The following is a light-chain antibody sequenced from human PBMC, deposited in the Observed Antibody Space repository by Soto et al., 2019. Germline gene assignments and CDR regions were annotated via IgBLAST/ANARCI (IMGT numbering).Light chain of an antibody. CDR2: AAS. J-gene: IGKJ4*01. V-gene: IGKV1-39*01. CDR3: QQSYSTPLT. CDR1: LNISNY. Sequence: DIQMTRSPSSLSASVGDRVTITCRASLNISNYLNWYQQKPGKAPKLLIYAASSLQSGVPSRFSGRGSGTDFTLTISSLQPEDFAIYYCQQSYSTPLTFGGGTKVDIK.